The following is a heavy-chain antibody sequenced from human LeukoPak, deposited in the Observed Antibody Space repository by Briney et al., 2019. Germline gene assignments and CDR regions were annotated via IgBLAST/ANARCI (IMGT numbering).Heavy chain of an antibody. CDR3: ARDLIADKLKQLVRYFDY. Sequence: PGGSLRLSCAASGFTFSSYSMNWVRQAPGKGLEWVAVISYDGSNKYYADSVKGRFTISRDNSKNTLYLQMNSLRAEDTAVYYCARDLIADKLKQLVRYFDYWGQGTLVTVSS. CDR1: GFTFSSYS. V-gene: IGHV3-30*03. CDR2: ISYDGSNK. D-gene: IGHD6-13*01. J-gene: IGHJ4*02.